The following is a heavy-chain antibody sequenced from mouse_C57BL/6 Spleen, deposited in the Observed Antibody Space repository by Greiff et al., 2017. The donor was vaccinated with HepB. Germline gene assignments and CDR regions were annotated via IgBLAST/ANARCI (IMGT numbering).Heavy chain of an antibody. CDR2: IYPRDGST. CDR3: ALYYYGSSLFAY. V-gene: IGHV1-78*01. CDR1: GYTFTDHT. D-gene: IGHD1-1*01. J-gene: IGHJ3*01. Sequence: VQLQQSDAELVKPGASVKISCKVSGYTFTDHTIHWMKQRPEQGLEWIGYIYPRDGSTKYNEKFKGKVTLTADKSSSTAYMQLNSLTSEDSAVYFCALYYYGSSLFAYWGQGTLVTVSA.